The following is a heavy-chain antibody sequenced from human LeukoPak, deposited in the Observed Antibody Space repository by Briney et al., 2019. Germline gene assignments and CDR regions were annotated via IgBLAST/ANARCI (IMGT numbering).Heavy chain of an antibody. CDR1: GGSISNFY. J-gene: IGHJ5*02. D-gene: IGHD3-10*01. Sequence: SQTLSLTCTVSGGSISNFYWNWIRQPPGKGLEWTGYIYYSGSTNYNPSLKSRVTISVDTSKNQFSLKLSSVTAADTAVYYCARDRRRFSRGELSFFDPWGQGTLVTVSS. CDR2: IYYSGST. CDR3: ARDRRRFSRGELSFFDP. V-gene: IGHV4-59*01.